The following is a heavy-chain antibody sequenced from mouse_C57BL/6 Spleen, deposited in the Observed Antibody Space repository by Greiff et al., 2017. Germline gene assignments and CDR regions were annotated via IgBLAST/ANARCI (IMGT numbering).Heavy chain of an antibody. CDR2: IDPENGDT. Sequence: EVQVVESGAELVRPGASVKLSCTASGFNIKDDYMHWVKQRPEQGLEWIGWIDPENGDTEYASKFQGKATITADTSSNTAYLQLSSLTSEDTAVYYCTSYYYGSSLDYWGQGTTLTVSS. D-gene: IGHD1-1*01. CDR3: TSYYYGSSLDY. J-gene: IGHJ2*01. V-gene: IGHV14-4*01. CDR1: GFNIKDDY.